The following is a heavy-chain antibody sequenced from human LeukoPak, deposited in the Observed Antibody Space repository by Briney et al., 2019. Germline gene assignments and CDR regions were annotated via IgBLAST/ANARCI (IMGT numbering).Heavy chain of an antibody. Sequence: PSETLSLTCTVSGGSISSYYWSWIRQPAGKGLEWIGRIYTSGSTNYNPSLKSRVTMSVDTSKNQFSLKLSSVTAADTAVYYCARDPSDCSGGSCPYWYFDLWGRGTLVTVSS. CDR1: GGSISSYY. D-gene: IGHD2-15*01. J-gene: IGHJ2*01. V-gene: IGHV4-4*07. CDR3: ARDPSDCSGGSCPYWYFDL. CDR2: IYTSGST.